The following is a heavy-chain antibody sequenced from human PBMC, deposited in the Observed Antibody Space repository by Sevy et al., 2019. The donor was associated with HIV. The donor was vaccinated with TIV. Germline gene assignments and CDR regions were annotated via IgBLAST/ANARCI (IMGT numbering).Heavy chain of an antibody. V-gene: IGHV4-59*08. CDR1: GGSISGYY. J-gene: IGHJ4*02. Sequence: LSLTCAVSGGSISGYYWSWIRQPPGKGLEFIGWIHYSGNTYYNPSLISRVSMSVDTSRNQFSLRLYSLTAADTAVYYCARHESQGDYPLDLWGQGTLVTVSS. CDR2: IHYSGNT. D-gene: IGHD4-17*01. CDR3: ARHESQGDYPLDL.